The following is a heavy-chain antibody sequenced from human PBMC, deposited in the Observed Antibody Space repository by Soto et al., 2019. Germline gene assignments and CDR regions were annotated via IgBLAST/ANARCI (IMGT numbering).Heavy chain of an antibody. Sequence: EVQLVESGGGLVQPGGSLRLSCAASGFTFSSYWMSWVRQAPGKGLEWVANIKQDGSEKYYVDSVKGRFTISRDNAKNSLYLQMNSLRAEDTAVYYCAREGITMVRGAVYDYYGMGVWGQGTTVTVSS. D-gene: IGHD3-10*01. V-gene: IGHV3-7*01. CDR1: GFTFSSYW. CDR2: IKQDGSEK. J-gene: IGHJ6*02. CDR3: AREGITMVRGAVYDYYGMGV.